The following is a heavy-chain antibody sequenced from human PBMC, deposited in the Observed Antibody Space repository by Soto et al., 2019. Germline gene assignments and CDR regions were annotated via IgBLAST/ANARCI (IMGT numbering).Heavy chain of an antibody. D-gene: IGHD6-19*01. CDR2: ISYDGSNK. V-gene: IGHV3-30*18. CDR3: AKDIPDPGIAVAGTLDY. Sequence: GGSLRLSCAASGFTFSSYGMHWVRQAPGKGLEWVAVISYDGSNKYYADSVKGRFTISRDNSKNTLYLQMDSLRAEDTAVYYCAKDIPDPGIAVAGTLDYWGQGTQVTVSS. J-gene: IGHJ4*02. CDR1: GFTFSSYG.